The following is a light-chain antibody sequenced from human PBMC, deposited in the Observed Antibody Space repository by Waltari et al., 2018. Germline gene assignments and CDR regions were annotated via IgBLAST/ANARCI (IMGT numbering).Light chain of an antibody. V-gene: IGKV3-15*01. CDR2: VAS. Sequence: DKVITQSPATLSVSPGDRATLPCMASQSVSCNLAWYQQNPGQSPRLLIHVASTRATGIPARFSGSGSGTEFTLTISSLQSEDFAVYYCQQYDNWPTFGQGTKVEVK. CDR1: QSVSCN. J-gene: IGKJ1*01. CDR3: QQYDNWPT.